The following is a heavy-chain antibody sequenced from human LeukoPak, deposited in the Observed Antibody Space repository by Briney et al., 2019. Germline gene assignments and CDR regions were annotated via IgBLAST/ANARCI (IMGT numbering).Heavy chain of an antibody. D-gene: IGHD3-22*01. CDR2: INHSGST. Sequence: PSETLSLTCAVYGGSFSGYYWSWIRQPPGKGLERIGEINHSGSTNYNPSLKSRVTISVDTSKNQFSLKLSSVTAADTAVYYCARGLSGDSSGYYPEVFDYWGQGTLVTVSS. CDR3: ARGLSGDSSGYYPEVFDY. J-gene: IGHJ4*02. V-gene: IGHV4-34*01. CDR1: GGSFSGYY.